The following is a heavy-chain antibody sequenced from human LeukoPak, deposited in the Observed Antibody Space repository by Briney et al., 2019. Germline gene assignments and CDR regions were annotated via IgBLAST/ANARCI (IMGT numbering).Heavy chain of an antibody. D-gene: IGHD3-22*01. Sequence: GGSLRLSCAASEFRFSDYWMSWVRQAPGKGLEWVANMNHDGSEKYYEESVEGRFTISRDNAKNSLYLQMNSLRAEDTALYYCARVGRDYYDSSGYSYYFDYWGQGTLVTVSS. J-gene: IGHJ4*02. CDR3: ARVGRDYYDSSGYSYYFDY. CDR1: EFRFSDYW. V-gene: IGHV3-7*03. CDR2: MNHDGSEK.